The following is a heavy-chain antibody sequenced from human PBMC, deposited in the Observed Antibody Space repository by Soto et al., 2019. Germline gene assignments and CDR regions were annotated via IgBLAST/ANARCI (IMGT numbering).Heavy chain of an antibody. J-gene: IGHJ6*02. CDR2: IIPIFGTA. CDR1: GGTFSSYA. CDR3: ARVQASICSGGSCYSLLPQLYYYGMDV. V-gene: IGHV1-69*01. D-gene: IGHD2-15*01. Sequence: QVQLVQSGAEVKKPGSSVKVSCKASGGTFSSYAISWVRQAPGQGLEWMGGIIPIFGTANYAQKFQGRVTITADESTSTAYMELSSLRSEDTAVYYCARVQASICSGGSCYSLLPQLYYYGMDVWGQGTTVTVSS.